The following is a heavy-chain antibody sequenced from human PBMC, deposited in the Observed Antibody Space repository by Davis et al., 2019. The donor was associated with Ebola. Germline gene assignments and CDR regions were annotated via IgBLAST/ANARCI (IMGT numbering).Heavy chain of an antibody. D-gene: IGHD6-6*01. J-gene: IGHJ5*02. V-gene: IGHV3-23*01. Sequence: GESLKISCAASGFTFSNYAMSWVRQAPGKGLEWVSGISGSGGSTYYADSVKGRFTISRDNSKNTLFLQMNSLRAEDTAVYYCAKGGGTSSSDFRRTWGQGTLVTVSS. CDR3: AKGGGTSSSDFRRT. CDR2: ISGSGGST. CDR1: GFTFSNYA.